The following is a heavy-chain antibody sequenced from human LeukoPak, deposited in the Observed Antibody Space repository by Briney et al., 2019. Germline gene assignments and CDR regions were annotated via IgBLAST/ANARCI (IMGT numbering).Heavy chain of an antibody. CDR2: IYYSGST. D-gene: IGHD3-3*01. CDR1: GGSIISYY. J-gene: IGHJ4*02. Sequence: SETLSLTCTVSGGSIISYYWSWIRQPPGKGLEWIGYIYYSGSTNYNPSLKSRVTISVDTSKNQFSLKLSSVTAADTAVYYCARGGTYDFWSGFHLDYWGQGTLVTVSS. CDR3: ARGGTYDFWSGFHLDY. V-gene: IGHV4-59*01.